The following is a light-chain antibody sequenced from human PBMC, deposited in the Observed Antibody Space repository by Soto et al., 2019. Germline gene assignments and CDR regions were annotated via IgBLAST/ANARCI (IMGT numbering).Light chain of an antibody. J-gene: IGLJ1*01. V-gene: IGLV2-11*01. CDR3: CSYAGSYTYD. CDR2: DVS. CDR1: SSDVGGYNY. Sequence: QSALTQPRSVSGSPGQSVTISCTGTSSDVGGYNYVSWYQQHPGEAPKLMIYDVSKRPTGVPDRFSGSKSGNTASLTISGLQAEDEADFYCCSYAGSYTYDFGTGTKLTVL.